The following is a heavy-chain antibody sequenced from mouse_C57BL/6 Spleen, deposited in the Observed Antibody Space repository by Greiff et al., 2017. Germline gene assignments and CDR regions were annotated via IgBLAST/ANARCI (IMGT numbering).Heavy chain of an antibody. CDR1: GYAFSSSW. J-gene: IGHJ2*01. D-gene: IGHD2-5*01. CDR3: ARSYYSNYPDY. CDR2: IYPRDGST. V-gene: IGHV1-82*01. Sequence: QVQLQQSGPELVKPGASVKISCKASGYAFSSSWMNWVKQRPGKGLEWIGYIYPRDGSTKYNEKFKGKATLTADKSSSTAYMQLNSLTSEDSAVYFCARSYYSNYPDYWGQGTTLTVSS.